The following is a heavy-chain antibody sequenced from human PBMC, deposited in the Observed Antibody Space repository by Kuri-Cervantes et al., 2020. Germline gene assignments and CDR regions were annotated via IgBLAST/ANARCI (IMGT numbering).Heavy chain of an antibody. V-gene: IGHV1-46*01. CDR3: ATALRDYIWGSYRPFDY. J-gene: IGHJ4*02. Sequence: ASVKVSCKASGYTFTSYYMHWVRQAPGQGLEWMGIINPSGGSTSYAQKFQGRVTMTRDTSTSTAYMELSSLRSEDTAVYYCATALRDYIWGSYRPFDYWGQGTLVTVSS. D-gene: IGHD3-16*02. CDR1: GYTFTSYY. CDR2: INPSGGST.